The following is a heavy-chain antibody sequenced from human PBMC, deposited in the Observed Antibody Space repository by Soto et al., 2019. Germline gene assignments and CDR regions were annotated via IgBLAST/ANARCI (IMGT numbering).Heavy chain of an antibody. CDR2: ISGSGGST. J-gene: IGHJ4*02. CDR3: AKGSTMVRGVILGFDY. V-gene: IGHV3-23*01. Sequence: EVQLLESGGGLVQPGGSLRLSCAASGFTFSSYAMSWVRQAPGKGLEWVSAISGSGGSTYYADSVKGRFTISRDNSKNTLYLHMNSLRAEDTAVYYCAKGSTMVRGVILGFDYWGQGTLVTVSS. D-gene: IGHD3-10*01. CDR1: GFTFSSYA.